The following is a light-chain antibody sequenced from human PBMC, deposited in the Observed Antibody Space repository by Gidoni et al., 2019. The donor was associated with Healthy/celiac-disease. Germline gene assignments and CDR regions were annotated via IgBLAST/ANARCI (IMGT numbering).Light chain of an antibody. V-gene: IGKV4-1*01. CDR2: WAS. Sequence: DIVMTQSPASLAVSLGERATINCKSSQSVLYSSNNKNYLAWYQQKPGQPPKLLIYWASTRESGVPDRFSGSGSGTDFTLTISSLQAEDVAAYYCQQYYSTPITFGQGTRLEIK. CDR1: QSVLYSSNNKNY. J-gene: IGKJ5*01. CDR3: QQYYSTPIT.